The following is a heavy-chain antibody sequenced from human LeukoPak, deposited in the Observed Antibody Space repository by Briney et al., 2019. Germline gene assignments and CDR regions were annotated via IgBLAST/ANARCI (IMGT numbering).Heavy chain of an antibody. CDR3: ARDAIAVAGLGGY. D-gene: IGHD6-19*01. Sequence: ASVKVSCKAPGGTFSSYASSWVRQAPGQGLEWMGWINPNSGGTNYAQQFQDRVTMTRDTSISTAYMVLSSLTYDDTAVYYCARDAIAVAGLGGYWGQGTLVTVSS. CDR2: INPNSGGT. J-gene: IGHJ4*02. V-gene: IGHV1-2*02. CDR1: GGTFSSYA.